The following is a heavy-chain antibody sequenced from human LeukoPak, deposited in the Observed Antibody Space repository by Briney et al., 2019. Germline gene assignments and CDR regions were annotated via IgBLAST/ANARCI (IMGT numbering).Heavy chain of an antibody. CDR2: ISYDGSNK. D-gene: IGHD3-10*01. V-gene: IGHV3-30*04. CDR1: GFTFSSYA. CDR3: ARDPITMVRGVINYGMDV. Sequence: GRSLRLSCAASGFTFSSYAMHWVRRAPGKGLEWVAVISYDGSNKYYADSVKGRFTISRDNSKNTLYLQMNSLRAEDTAVYYCARDPITMVRGVINYGMDVWGKGTTVTVSS. J-gene: IGHJ6*04.